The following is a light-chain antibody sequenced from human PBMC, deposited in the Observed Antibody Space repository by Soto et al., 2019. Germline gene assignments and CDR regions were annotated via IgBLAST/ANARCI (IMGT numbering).Light chain of an antibody. J-gene: IGKJ3*01. CDR1: QSVSNNY. CDR3: QQYGSPRGIT. CDR2: GAS. V-gene: IGKV3-20*01. Sequence: EIVLTQSPGTLSLSPGERATLSCRASQSVSNNYLAWYQQKPGQAPRLLIYGASYRASGIPDRFSGSGSGTDFTLTINRLEPEDFAVYHCQQYGSPRGITFGPGTKVDIK.